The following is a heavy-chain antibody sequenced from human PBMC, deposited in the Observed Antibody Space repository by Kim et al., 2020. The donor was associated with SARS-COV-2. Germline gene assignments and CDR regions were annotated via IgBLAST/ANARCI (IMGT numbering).Heavy chain of an antibody. D-gene: IGHD6-6*01. CDR1: GGSISSSNW. Sequence: SETLSLTCAVSGGSISSSNWWSWVRQPPGTGLEWIGEIYHSGSTNYNPSLKSRVTISVDKSKNQFSLKLSSVTAADTAVYYCARGSSRGPYYFDYWGQGTLVTVSS. CDR3: ARGSSRGPYYFDY. J-gene: IGHJ4*02. V-gene: IGHV4-4*02. CDR2: IYHSGST.